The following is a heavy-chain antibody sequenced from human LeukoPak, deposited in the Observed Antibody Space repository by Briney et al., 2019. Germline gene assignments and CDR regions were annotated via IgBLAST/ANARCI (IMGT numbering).Heavy chain of an antibody. CDR3: ARDMRLRAFDI. Sequence: GGSLRLSCAASGFTFSSYSMNWGRPAPGKGLEWVSSISSSSSYIYYADSVKGPFPISRDNAKNSLYLQMNSLRAEDTAVYYCARDMRLRAFDIWGQGTMVTVSS. CDR1: GFTFSSYS. V-gene: IGHV3-21*01. J-gene: IGHJ3*02. CDR2: ISSSSSYI. D-gene: IGHD2-2*01.